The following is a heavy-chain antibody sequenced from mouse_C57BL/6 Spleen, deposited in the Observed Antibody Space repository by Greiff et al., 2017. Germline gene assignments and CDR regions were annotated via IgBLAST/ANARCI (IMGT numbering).Heavy chain of an antibody. J-gene: IGHJ4*01. V-gene: IGHV1-81*01. CDR1: GYTFTSYG. Sequence: VMLVESGAELARPGASVKLSCKASGYTFTSYGISWVKQRTGQGLEWIGEIYPRSGNTYYNEKFKGKATLTADKSSSTAYMELRSLTSEDSAVYFCARSYYGSSYHVLYAMDYWGQGTSVTVSS. D-gene: IGHD1-1*01. CDR3: ARSYYGSSYHVLYAMDY. CDR2: IYPRSGNT.